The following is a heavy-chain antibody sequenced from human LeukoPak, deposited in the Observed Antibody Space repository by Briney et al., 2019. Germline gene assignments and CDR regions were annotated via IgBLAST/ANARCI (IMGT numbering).Heavy chain of an antibody. V-gene: IGHV3-23*01. CDR2: ISVSDTT. J-gene: IGHJ3*01. D-gene: IGHD6-13*01. Sequence: PVGSLRLSCAASDFTFRTYPMSWVRQAPGKGLEWVAAISVSDTTFYAGSVKGRFTISRDNSKNTVYLQMNSLRDDDTAVYYCAKDSRWPSDAFNLWGQGTLVTVSS. CDR1: DFTFRTYP. CDR3: AKDSRWPSDAFNL.